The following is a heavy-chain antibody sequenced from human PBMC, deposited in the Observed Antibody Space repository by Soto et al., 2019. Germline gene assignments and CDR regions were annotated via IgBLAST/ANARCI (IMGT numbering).Heavy chain of an antibody. CDR2: IIPILGIA. D-gene: IGHD6-13*01. Sequence: SVKVSCKASGGTFSSYTISWVRQAPGQGLEWMGRIIPILGIANYAQKFQGRVTITADKSTSTAYMELSSLRSEDTSVYYCARVPDQRSSSNEFDYWGQGTLVTVSS. V-gene: IGHV1-69*02. CDR1: GGTFSSYT. J-gene: IGHJ4*02. CDR3: ARVPDQRSSSNEFDY.